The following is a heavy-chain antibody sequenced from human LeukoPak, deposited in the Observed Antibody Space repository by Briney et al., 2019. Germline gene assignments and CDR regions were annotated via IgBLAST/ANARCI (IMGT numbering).Heavy chain of an antibody. CDR2: IYSGGST. CDR3: ARAPFTYDSSGDSFDI. V-gene: IGHV3-66*01. CDR1: GFTFSTSP. J-gene: IGHJ3*02. D-gene: IGHD3-22*01. Sequence: PGGSLRLSCAASGFTFSTSPMNWVRQAPGKGLEWVSVIYSGGSTYYADSVKGRFTVSRDNSKNTLYLQMNSLRAEDTAVYYCARAPFTYDSSGDSFDIWGQGTMVTVSS.